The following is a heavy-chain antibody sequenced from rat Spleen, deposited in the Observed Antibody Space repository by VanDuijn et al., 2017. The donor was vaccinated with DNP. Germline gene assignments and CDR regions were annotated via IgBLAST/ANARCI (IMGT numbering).Heavy chain of an antibody. CDR1: GFTFSDYN. Sequence: EVQLVESGGGLVQPGRSLKLSCVASGFTFSDYNLAWVRQAPKKGLEWVATISYDGSSTNYRDSVKGRFTISRDNAKSTLYLQMDSLRSEDTATYYCARPDYWGQGVMVTVSS. V-gene: IGHV5-7*01. CDR3: ARPDY. J-gene: IGHJ2*01. CDR2: ISYDGSST.